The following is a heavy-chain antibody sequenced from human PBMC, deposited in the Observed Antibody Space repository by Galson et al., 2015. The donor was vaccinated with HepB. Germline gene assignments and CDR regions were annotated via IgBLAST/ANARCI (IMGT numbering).Heavy chain of an antibody. CDR1: GFTFSRYS. D-gene: IGHD6-6*01. CDR3: ARDGLYSSSGYYYYGMDV. V-gene: IGHV3-21*01. CDR2: ISSSSSYI. Sequence: SLRLSCAASGFTFSRYSMNWVRQAPGKGLEWVSSISSSSSYIYYADSVKGRFTISRDNAKNSLYLQMNSLRAEDTAVYYCARDGLYSSSGYYYYGMDVWGQGTTVTVSS. J-gene: IGHJ6*02.